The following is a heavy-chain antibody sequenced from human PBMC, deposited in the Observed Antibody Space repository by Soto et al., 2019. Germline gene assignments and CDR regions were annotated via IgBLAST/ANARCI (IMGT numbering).Heavy chain of an antibody. CDR3: XXXDXLCXGGRCYGIPLDV. V-gene: IGHV3-66*01. J-gene: IGHJ6*04. D-gene: IGHD2-15*01. CDR2: IQSGGTT. Sequence: EVQXVESGGGLVQPGGSLRLSCAASGFTVSSKYMTWVRQAPGKGLEWVSLIQSGGTTYYADSVKVIFXXXRXTSXXXXXXXXXXXXXXXXXXXXXXXXDXLCXGGRCYGIPLDVWGKGTTVTVSS. CDR1: GFTVSSKY.